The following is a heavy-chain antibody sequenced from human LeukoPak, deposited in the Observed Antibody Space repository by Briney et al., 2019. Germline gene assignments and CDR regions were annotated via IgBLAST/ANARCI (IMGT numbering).Heavy chain of an antibody. J-gene: IGHJ5*02. Sequence: PSETLSLTCTVSGGSISSYYWSWIRQPAGKGLEWIGRIYTSGSTNYNPSLKSRVTMSVDTSKNQFSLKLSSVTAADTAVYYCAREDIVVVPAAISRWFDPRGQGTLVTVSS. CDR1: GGSISSYY. CDR2: IYTSGST. V-gene: IGHV4-4*07. CDR3: AREDIVVVPAAISRWFDP. D-gene: IGHD2-2*02.